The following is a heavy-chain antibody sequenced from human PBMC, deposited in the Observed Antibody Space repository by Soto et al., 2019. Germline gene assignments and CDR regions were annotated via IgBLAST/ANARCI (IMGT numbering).Heavy chain of an antibody. J-gene: IGHJ5*02. CDR1: ENTFSTYL. CDR3: AGPHDRAGLGT. Sequence: ASVKVSCKASENTFSTYLVHWVRQVHGQGLEWMGWHNGYNGQTEYSQKFQGRVTITRDTSAKTAYLELRSLTSEDTAVYYCAGPHDRAGLGTWGQGTLVT. D-gene: IGHD1-1*01. CDR2: HNGYNGQT. V-gene: IGHV1-3*01.